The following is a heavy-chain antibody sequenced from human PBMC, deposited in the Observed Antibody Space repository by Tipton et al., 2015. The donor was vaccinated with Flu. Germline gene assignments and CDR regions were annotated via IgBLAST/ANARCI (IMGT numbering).Heavy chain of an antibody. V-gene: IGHV3-23*01. CDR3: AKDYYGSGSYLGFDY. Sequence: AVSGFTFSSYAMSWVRQAPGKGLEWVSCISGTGGSTYSADSVKGRFTISRDNSKNTVYLQMNSLRAEDTAVYYCAKDYYGSGSYLGFDYWGQGTRVTVSS. D-gene: IGHD3-10*01. CDR1: GFTFSSYA. J-gene: IGHJ4*02. CDR2: ISGTGGST.